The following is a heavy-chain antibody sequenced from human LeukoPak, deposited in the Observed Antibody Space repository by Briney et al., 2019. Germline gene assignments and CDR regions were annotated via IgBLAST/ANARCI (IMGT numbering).Heavy chain of an antibody. CDR3: ARGGSFYDSSGYYRGDAFDI. J-gene: IGHJ3*02. CDR2: INAGNGNT. D-gene: IGHD3-22*01. V-gene: IGHV1-3*03. Sequence: ASVKVSCKASGYTFTSYAMHWVRQAPGQGLEWMGWINAGNGNTKYSQEFQGRVTITRDTSASTAYMELSSLRSEDMAVYYCARGGSFYDSSGYYRGDAFDIWGQGTMVTVSS. CDR1: GYTFTSYA.